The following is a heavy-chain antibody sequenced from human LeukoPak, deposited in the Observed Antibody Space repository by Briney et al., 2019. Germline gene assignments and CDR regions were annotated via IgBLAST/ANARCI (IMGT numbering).Heavy chain of an antibody. CDR2: INPSGGST. Sequence: ASVKVSCKASGYTFTSYYMHWVRQAPGQGLEWMGIINPSGGSTSYARKFQGRVTMTRDTSTSTVYMELSSLRSEDTAVYYCARIYGDVRVGYYFGYWGQGTLVTVSS. D-gene: IGHD4-17*01. J-gene: IGHJ4*02. CDR1: GYTFTSYY. CDR3: ARIYGDVRVGYYFGY. V-gene: IGHV1-46*01.